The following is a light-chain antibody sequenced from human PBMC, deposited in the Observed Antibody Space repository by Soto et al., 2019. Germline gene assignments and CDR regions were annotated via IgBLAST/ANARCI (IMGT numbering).Light chain of an antibody. V-gene: IGKV3-20*01. Sequence: EIVLTQSPGTLSLSPGERATLSCMASQSVSSSYLAWYQQKPGQAPRLLIYGASSRATGIPDRFSGSGSGTDFTLTISRLEPEDFAVYYCQQYGSPYTFGQGTKLDIK. CDR3: QQYGSPYT. CDR2: GAS. J-gene: IGKJ2*01. CDR1: QSVSSSY.